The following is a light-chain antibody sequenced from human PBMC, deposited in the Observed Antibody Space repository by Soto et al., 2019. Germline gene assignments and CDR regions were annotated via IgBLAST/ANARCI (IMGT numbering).Light chain of an antibody. V-gene: IGKV1-5*03. CDR1: QSISSW. J-gene: IGKJ1*01. CDR3: QQDYCAPST. Sequence: DIQMTQSPSTLSASVGDRVIITCRARQSISSWLAWYQQKPGKAPNLLIYRASTLNSGIPSRFRVSGSGTEFTLTNRRLQTDYFATYECQQDYCAPSTLGQGTNVDIK. CDR2: RAS.